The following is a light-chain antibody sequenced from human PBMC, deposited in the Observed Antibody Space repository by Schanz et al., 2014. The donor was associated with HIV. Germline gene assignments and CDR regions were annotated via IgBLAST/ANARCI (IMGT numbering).Light chain of an antibody. J-gene: IGLJ3*02. Sequence: QSVLTQPPSASGSPGQSVTISCTGTSSDVGGYNYVSWYQQHPGKAPKLMIYEVSERPSGVPDRFSGSKSGNTASLTISGLQAGDEADYSCGSFATATTWVFGGGTKLTVL. CDR2: EVS. CDR3: GSFATATTWV. CDR1: SSDVGGYNY. V-gene: IGLV2-8*01.